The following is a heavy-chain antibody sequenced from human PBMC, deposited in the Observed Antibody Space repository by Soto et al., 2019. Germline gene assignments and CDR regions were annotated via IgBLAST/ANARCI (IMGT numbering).Heavy chain of an antibody. CDR3: ARDLGGSYHTRVYYYGMDV. V-gene: IGHV3-33*01. D-gene: IGHD1-26*01. J-gene: IGHJ6*02. CDR1: GFTFSSYG. Sequence: GGSLRLSCAASGFTFSSYGMHWVRQAPGKGLEWVAVIWYDGSNKYYADSVKGRFTISRDNSKNTLYLQMNSLRAEDTAVYYCARDLGGSYHTRVYYYGMDVWGQGTTVTVSS. CDR2: IWYDGSNK.